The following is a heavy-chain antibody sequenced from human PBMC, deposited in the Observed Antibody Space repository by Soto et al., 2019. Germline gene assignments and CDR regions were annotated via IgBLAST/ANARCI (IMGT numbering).Heavy chain of an antibody. CDR3: AKASRGSSWYGRACYFDY. D-gene: IGHD6-13*01. V-gene: IGHV3-23*01. J-gene: IGHJ4*02. Sequence: GGSLRLSCAASGFTFSSYAMSWVRQAPGKGLEWVSAISGSGGSTYYADSVKGRFTISRDNSKNTLYLQMNSLRAEDTAVYFCAKASRGSSWYGRACYFDYWGQGTLVTVSS. CDR2: ISGSGGST. CDR1: GFTFSSYA.